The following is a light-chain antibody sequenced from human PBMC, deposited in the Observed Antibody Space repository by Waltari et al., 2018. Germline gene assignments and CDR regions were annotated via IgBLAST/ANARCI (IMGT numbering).Light chain of an antibody. CDR2: GTS. Sequence: EIVLTQSPGTLSLSPGERATLSCRASQSIGSGYLAWYQQKPGQAPRFLMFGTSRRAAGTPERFSGRGSGTDFTLTISRLEPEDFAVYYCQLYDRPPQLTFGGGTKVEIK. CDR1: QSIGSGY. J-gene: IGKJ4*01. CDR3: QLYDRPPQLT. V-gene: IGKV3-20*01.